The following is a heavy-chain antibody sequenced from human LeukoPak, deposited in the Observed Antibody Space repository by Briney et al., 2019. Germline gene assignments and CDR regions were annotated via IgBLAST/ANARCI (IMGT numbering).Heavy chain of an antibody. Sequence: DSVKGRFTISRDNAKNSLYLQMNSLRAEDTAVYYCARDGELGYCSSTSCYHYYYYGMDVWGQGTTVTVSS. J-gene: IGHJ6*02. D-gene: IGHD2-2*01. V-gene: IGHV3-7*03. CDR3: ARDGELGYCSSTSCYHYYYYGMDV.